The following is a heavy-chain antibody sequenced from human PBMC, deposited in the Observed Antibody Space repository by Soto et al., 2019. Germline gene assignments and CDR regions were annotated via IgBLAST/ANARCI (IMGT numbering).Heavy chain of an antibody. CDR2: IIPIFGTA. Sequence: SVKVSCKASGGTFSSYAISWVRQAPGQGLEWMGGIIPIFGTANYAQKFQGRVTITADESTSTAYMELSSLRSEDTAVYYCARARALLEWLLLGPYGMDVWGQGTKVTVSS. J-gene: IGHJ6*02. CDR1: GGTFSSYA. D-gene: IGHD3-3*01. CDR3: ARARALLEWLLLGPYGMDV. V-gene: IGHV1-69*13.